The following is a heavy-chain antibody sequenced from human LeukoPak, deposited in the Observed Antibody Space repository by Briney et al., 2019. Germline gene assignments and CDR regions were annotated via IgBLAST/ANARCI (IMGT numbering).Heavy chain of an antibody. Sequence: SQTLSLTCAVSGGSISSGGYSWSWIRQPPGKGLEWIGYIYHSGSTYYNPSLKSRVTISVDTSKNQFSLKLSSVTAADTAVYYCARHPTHGLCSSTSCLTMEIDYWGQGTLVTVSS. D-gene: IGHD2-2*01. CDR3: ARHPTHGLCSSTSCLTMEIDY. J-gene: IGHJ4*02. CDR2: IYHSGST. V-gene: IGHV4-30-2*01. CDR1: GGSISSGGYS.